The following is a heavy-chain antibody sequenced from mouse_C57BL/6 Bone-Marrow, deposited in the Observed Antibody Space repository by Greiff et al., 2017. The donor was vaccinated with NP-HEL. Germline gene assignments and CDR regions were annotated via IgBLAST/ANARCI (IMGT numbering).Heavy chain of an antibody. CDR2: IDPETGGT. D-gene: IGHD2-12*01. V-gene: IGHV1-15*01. Sequence: QVQLKESGAELVRPGASVTLSCEASGYTFTDYEMHWVKQTPVHGLEWIGAIDPETGGTAYNQKFKGKAILTADKSSSTAYMELRSLTSEDSAVYYCTQVYRGYFDVWGTGTTVTVSS. CDR1: GYTFTDYE. J-gene: IGHJ1*03. CDR3: TQVYRGYFDV.